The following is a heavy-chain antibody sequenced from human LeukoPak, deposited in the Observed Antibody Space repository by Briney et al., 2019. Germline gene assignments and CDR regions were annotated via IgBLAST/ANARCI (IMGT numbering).Heavy chain of an antibody. V-gene: IGHV3-30*03. CDR2: ISYDGSYK. J-gene: IGHJ6*02. Sequence: PGGSLRLSCAASGFTFSSYGMHWVRQAPGKRLEWVAVISYDGSYKYYVDSVKGRFTISRDNSKNTLYLQMNSLRAEDTAVYYCAREGEDSSGYYYYYNYGMDVWGQGTTVTVSS. CDR1: GFTFSSYG. CDR3: AREGEDSSGYYYYYNYGMDV. D-gene: IGHD3-22*01.